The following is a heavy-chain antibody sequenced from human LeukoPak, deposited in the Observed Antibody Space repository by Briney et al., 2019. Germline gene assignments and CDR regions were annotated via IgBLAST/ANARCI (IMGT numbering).Heavy chain of an antibody. V-gene: IGHV4-59*01. D-gene: IGHD2-21*02. CDR2: IYYSGST. J-gene: IGHJ4*02. Sequence: SETLSLTCTVSGGSISSYYWSWIRQPPGKGLEWIGYIYYSGSTNYNPSLKSRVTISVDTSKNQFSLKLSSVTAADTAVYYFARTQLAYCGGDCYSNYFDYWGQGTLVTVSS. CDR3: ARTQLAYCGGDCYSNYFDY. CDR1: GGSISSYY.